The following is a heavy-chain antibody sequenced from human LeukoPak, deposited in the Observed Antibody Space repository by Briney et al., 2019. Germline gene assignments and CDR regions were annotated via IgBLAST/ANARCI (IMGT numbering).Heavy chain of an antibody. D-gene: IGHD2-2*01. Sequence: PSETLSLTCTVSGGSISSSSYYWGWIRQPPGKGLEWIGSIYYSGSTYYNPSLKSRVTISVDTSKNQFSLKLSSVTAADTAVYYCARHPVGPAAKRGAYDYWGQGTLVTVSS. V-gene: IGHV4-39*01. CDR1: GGSISSSSYY. CDR3: ARHPVGPAAKRGAYDY. CDR2: IYYSGST. J-gene: IGHJ4*02.